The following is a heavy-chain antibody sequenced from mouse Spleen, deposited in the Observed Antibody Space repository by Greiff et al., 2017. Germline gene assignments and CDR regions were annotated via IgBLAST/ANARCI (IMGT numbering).Heavy chain of an antibody. CDR1: GFSLTSYG. Sequence: VKLQQSGPGLVQPSQSLSITCTVSGFSLTSYGVHWVRQSPGKGLEWLGVIWSGGSTDYNAAFISRLSISKDNSKSQVFFKMNSLQADDTAIYYCARIWLLHYAMDYWGQGTSVTVSS. J-gene: IGHJ4*01. CDR2: IWSGGST. D-gene: IGHD2-3*01. V-gene: IGHV2-2*01. CDR3: ARIWLLHYAMDY.